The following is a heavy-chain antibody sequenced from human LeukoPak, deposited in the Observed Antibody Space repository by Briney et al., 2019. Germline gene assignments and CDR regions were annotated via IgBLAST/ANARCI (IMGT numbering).Heavy chain of an antibody. V-gene: IGHV3-21*01. CDR1: GFTFSSYS. CDR3: AREESRRAVVPAAIQV. Sequence: PGGSLRLSCAASGFTFSSYSMNWVRQAPGKGLEWVSSISSSSYYIYYADSVKGRFTISRDNAKNSLYLQMNSLRAEDTAVYYCAREESRRAVVPAAIQVWGQGTLVTVSS. J-gene: IGHJ4*02. D-gene: IGHD2-2*01. CDR2: ISSSSYYI.